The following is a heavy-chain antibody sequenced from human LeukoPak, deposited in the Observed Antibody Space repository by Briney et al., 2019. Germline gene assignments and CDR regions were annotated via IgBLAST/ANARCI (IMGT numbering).Heavy chain of an antibody. Sequence: SETLFLTCTVSGGSISSSSYYWGWIRQPPGKGLEWIGSIYYSGSTYYNPSLKSRVTISVDTSKNQFSLKLSSVTAADTAVYYCARPKPQRGGNKNAFDIWGQGTMVTVSS. D-gene: IGHD3-16*01. CDR2: IYYSGST. CDR1: GGSISSSSYY. J-gene: IGHJ3*02. V-gene: IGHV4-39*01. CDR3: ARPKPQRGGNKNAFDI.